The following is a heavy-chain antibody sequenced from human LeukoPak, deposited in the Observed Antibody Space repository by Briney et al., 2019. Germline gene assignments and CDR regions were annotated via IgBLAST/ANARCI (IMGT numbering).Heavy chain of an antibody. CDR1: GFSFSNYW. D-gene: IGHD3-22*01. Sequence: GGSLRLSCAASGFSFSNYWMTRLRQAPGKGLEWVANIRGDESRKYYLDSVTGRFTISRDNAKNSLYLQMNSLRAEDTAVYYCARDANYHVSSDYYDAFDIWGQGTMVTVSS. CDR3: ARDANYHVSSDYYDAFDI. V-gene: IGHV3-7*01. CDR2: IRGDESRK. J-gene: IGHJ3*02.